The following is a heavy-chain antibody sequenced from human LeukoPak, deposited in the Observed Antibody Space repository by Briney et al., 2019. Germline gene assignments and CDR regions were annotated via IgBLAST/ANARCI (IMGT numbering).Heavy chain of an antibody. D-gene: IGHD6-19*01. CDR1: GDSVSNNSGA. J-gene: IGHJ4*02. V-gene: IGHV6-1*01. CDR3: ASGGAGAFNY. Sequence: SQTLSLTCVISGDSVSNNSGAWNWLRQSPSRGLEWLGRTYYRSKWIYDYAVSVNSRLTISADTSKNHFSLQLNSVTPEDTAIYYCASGGAGAFNYWGQGTLVTVSS. CDR2: TYYRSKWIY.